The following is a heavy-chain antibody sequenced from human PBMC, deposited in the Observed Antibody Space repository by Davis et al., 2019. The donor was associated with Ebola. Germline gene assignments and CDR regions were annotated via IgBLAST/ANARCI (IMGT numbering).Heavy chain of an antibody. V-gene: IGHV3-21*01. CDR1: GFSFRSNW. J-gene: IGHJ4*02. CDR2: IGSDGIHA. D-gene: IGHD2-2*02. Sequence: GESLKISCAASGFSFRSNWMHWVRQAPGKGLEWVSSIGSDGIHAFNADSVKGRFTISRDNAKNSLYLQMNSLRAEDTAVYYCARDIPFSRYDYWGQGTLVTVSS. CDR3: ARDIPFSRYDY.